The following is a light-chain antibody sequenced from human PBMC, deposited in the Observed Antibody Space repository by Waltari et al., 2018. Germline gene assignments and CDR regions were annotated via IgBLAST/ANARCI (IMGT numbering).Light chain of an antibody. CDR1: QSVSSY. Sequence: EIVLTQSPATLSLSPGERDTLSCRASQSVSSYLAWYQQKPGQAPRLLIYDASNRATGIPARFSGSGSGTDFTLTISSLEPEDFAVYYCQQRSNWPRLFTFGPGTKVDIK. CDR3: QQRSNWPRLFT. J-gene: IGKJ3*01. CDR2: DAS. V-gene: IGKV3-11*01.